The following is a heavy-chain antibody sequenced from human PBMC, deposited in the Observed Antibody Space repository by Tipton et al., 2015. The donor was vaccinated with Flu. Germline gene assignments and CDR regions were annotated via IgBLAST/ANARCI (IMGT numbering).Heavy chain of an antibody. CDR2: IYYSGST. J-gene: IGHJ4*02. Sequence: TLSLTCTVSGGSISSSSYYWGWIRQPPGKGLEWIGSIYYSGSTYYNPSLKSRVTISVDTSKNQFSLKLSSVTAADTAVYHCARVMRTGYYKYFDYWGQGTLVTVSS. CDR1: GGSISSSSYY. D-gene: IGHD3-9*01. V-gene: IGHV4-39*07. CDR3: ARVMRTGYYKYFDY.